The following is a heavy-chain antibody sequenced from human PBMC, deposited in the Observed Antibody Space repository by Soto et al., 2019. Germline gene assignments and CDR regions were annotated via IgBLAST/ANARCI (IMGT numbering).Heavy chain of an antibody. CDR2: IYYDGNT. D-gene: IGHD6-19*01. J-gene: IGHJ5*02. CDR3: ARHSATGYSSGWFTH. Sequence: SETLSLTCTVSDGSINSYYWSWIRQSPGKGLEWNGYIYYDGNTNYNPSLKSRVTISVDSSKNQFSLNLTSVTAADTAVYYCARHSATGYSSGWFTHWGQGALVTVSS. CDR1: DGSINSYY. V-gene: IGHV4-59*08.